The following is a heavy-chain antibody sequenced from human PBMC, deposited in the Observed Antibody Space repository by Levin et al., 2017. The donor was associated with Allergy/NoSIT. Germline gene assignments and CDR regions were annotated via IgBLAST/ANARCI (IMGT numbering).Heavy chain of an antibody. CDR3: TTILNGRFEI. J-gene: IGHJ3*02. D-gene: IGHD2-8*01. CDR1: GFTFIDFT. V-gene: IGHV3-23*01. CDR2: ISGSGEIT. Sequence: PGGSLRLSCAASGFTFIDFTMSWARQAPGGGLEWVSVISGSGEITYYSDSVRARFTISRDNFNRMLFLHMHSLRAEDTAIYYCTTILNGRFEIWGQGTMVTVSS.